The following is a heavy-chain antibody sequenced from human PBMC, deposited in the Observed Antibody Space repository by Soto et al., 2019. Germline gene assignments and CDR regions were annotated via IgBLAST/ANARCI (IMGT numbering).Heavy chain of an antibody. Sequence: SETPFLTFPVSGDSVSRSWYCWGWVRQPPGKALEWIAYIYHSGSTPYTTYLKSRVNIYRDTSRNQFSLKLTSVTAADTAVYYCARSGGGSGWLGGQGTLVTLSS. CDR2: IYHSGST. J-gene: IGHJ4*02. CDR3: ARSGGGSGWL. D-gene: IGHD6-19*01. V-gene: IGHV4-61*01. CDR1: GDSVSRSWYC.